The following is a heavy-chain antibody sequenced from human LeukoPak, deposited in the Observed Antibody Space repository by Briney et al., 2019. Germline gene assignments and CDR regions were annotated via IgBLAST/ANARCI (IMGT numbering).Heavy chain of an antibody. D-gene: IGHD1-26*01. V-gene: IGHV1-8*02. CDR1: GYTFTSYG. J-gene: IGHJ4*02. CDR3: ARGGVGATGYYFDY. CDR2: MNPNSGNT. Sequence: ASVKVSCKASGYTFTSYGISWVRQAPGQGLEWMGWMNPNSGNTGYAQKFQGRVTMTRNTSISTAYMELSSLRSEDTAVYYCARGGVGATGYYFDYWGQGTLVTVSS.